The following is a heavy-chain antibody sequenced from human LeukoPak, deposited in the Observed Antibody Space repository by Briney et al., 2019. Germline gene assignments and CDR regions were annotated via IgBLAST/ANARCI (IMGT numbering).Heavy chain of an antibody. J-gene: IGHJ4*02. CDR3: ARDWGDILTSTSIDY. CDR2: ISAYNGNT. CDR1: GYTLTSYG. D-gene: IGHD3-9*01. V-gene: IGHV1-18*01. Sequence: GASVKVSCKASGYTLTSYGISWVRQAPGQGLEWMGWISAYNGNTNYEQKLQGRVSMTTDTSTSTAYMELRGLTSDDTAVYYCARDWGDILTSTSIDYWGQGTLVTVSS.